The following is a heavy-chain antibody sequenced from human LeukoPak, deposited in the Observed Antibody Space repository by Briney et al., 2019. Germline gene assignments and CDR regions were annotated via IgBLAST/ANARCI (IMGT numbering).Heavy chain of an antibody. CDR1: GYTFTSYG. V-gene: IGHV1-18*01. CDR2: ISAYNGNT. CDR3: ARPSEYYYDSSGYLGLDY. Sequence: GASVKVSCKASGYTFTSYGISWVRQAPGQGLEWMGWISAYNGNTNYAQKLQGRVTMTTDTSTSTAHMELRSLRSDDTAVYYCARPSEYYYDSSGYLGLDYWGQGTLVTVSS. J-gene: IGHJ4*02. D-gene: IGHD3-22*01.